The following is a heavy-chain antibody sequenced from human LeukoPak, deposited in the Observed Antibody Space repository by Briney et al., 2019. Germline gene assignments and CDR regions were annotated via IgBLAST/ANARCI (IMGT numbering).Heavy chain of an antibody. CDR1: GGSFSGYY. CDR2: INHSGST. D-gene: IGHD6-13*01. V-gene: IGHV4-34*01. CDR3: ARVRSRYSSSWLYY. Sequence: PSETLSLTCAVYGGSFSGYYRSWIRQPPGKGLEWIGEINHSGSTNYNPSLKSRVTISVDTSKNQFSLKLSSVTAADTAVYYCARVRSRYSSSWLYYWGQGTLVAVSS. J-gene: IGHJ4*02.